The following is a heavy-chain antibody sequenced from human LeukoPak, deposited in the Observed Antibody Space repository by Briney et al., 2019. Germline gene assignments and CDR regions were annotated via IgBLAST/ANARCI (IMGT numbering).Heavy chain of an antibody. CDR2: ISSSSSTI. V-gene: IGHV3-48*01. CDR3: EKPRGVGANWFDP. Sequence: GGSLRLSCAASGFTFSSYSMNWVRQAPGKGLEWVSYISSSSSTIYYADSVKGRFTISRDNSKNTLYLQMNSLRAEDTAVYYCEKPRGVGANWFDPWGQGTLVTVSS. J-gene: IGHJ5*02. D-gene: IGHD1-26*01. CDR1: GFTFSSYS.